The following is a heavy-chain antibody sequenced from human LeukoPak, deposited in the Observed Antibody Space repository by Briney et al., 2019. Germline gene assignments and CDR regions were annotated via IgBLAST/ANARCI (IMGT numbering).Heavy chain of an antibody. Sequence: SSETLSLTCAVYGGSFSGYYWSWIRQPPGKGLEWIGEINHSGSTNYNPSLKSRVTISVDTSKNQFSLKLCSVTAADTAVHYCARHGRVVTGFDIWGQGTMVTVSS. V-gene: IGHV4-34*01. CDR1: GGSFSGYY. J-gene: IGHJ3*02. CDR3: ARHGRVVTGFDI. D-gene: IGHD2-21*02. CDR2: INHSGST.